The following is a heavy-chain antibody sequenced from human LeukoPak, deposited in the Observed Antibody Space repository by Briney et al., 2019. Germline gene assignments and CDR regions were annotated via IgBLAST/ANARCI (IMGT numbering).Heavy chain of an antibody. J-gene: IGHJ4*02. Sequence: GGSRRLSCAASGFTFSSYAMSWVRQAPGKGLEWVSAISGSGGGTYYADSVKDRFTTSRDYSNNTLYLQMNSLRADDTAVYYCARDGGGGGYCSGGSCLKPYWGQGTLVTVSS. CDR2: ISGSGGGT. D-gene: IGHD2-15*01. V-gene: IGHV3-23*01. CDR3: ARDGGGGGYCSGGSCLKPY. CDR1: GFTFSSYA.